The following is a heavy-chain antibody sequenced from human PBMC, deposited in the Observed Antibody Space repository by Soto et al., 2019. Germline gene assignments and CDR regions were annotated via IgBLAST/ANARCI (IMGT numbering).Heavy chain of an antibody. CDR3: ARDDAAVAFDI. Sequence: GGSLRLSCAASGFTFDDYTMHWVRQAPGKGLEWVSLISWDGGSTYYADSVKGRFTISRDNAKNSLYLQMNSLRAEDTAVYYCARDDAAVAFDIWGQGTMVTVSS. D-gene: IGHD6-13*01. V-gene: IGHV3-43*01. CDR1: GFTFDDYT. J-gene: IGHJ3*02. CDR2: ISWDGGST.